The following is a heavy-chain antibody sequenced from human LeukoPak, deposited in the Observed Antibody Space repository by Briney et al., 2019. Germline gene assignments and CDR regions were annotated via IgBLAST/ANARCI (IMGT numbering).Heavy chain of an antibody. D-gene: IGHD3-22*01. CDR1: GYTFTGYY. CDR3: ARDKKDYYDSSGYYYFAFDI. V-gene: IGHV1-18*04. CDR2: ISAYSGNT. Sequence: ASVKVSFKASGYTFTGYYMHWVRQAPGQGLEWMGWISAYSGNTNYAQKLQGRITMTTDTSTSTAYMELRSLRSDDTAVYYCARDKKDYYDSSGYYYFAFDIWGQGTMVNVSS. J-gene: IGHJ3*02.